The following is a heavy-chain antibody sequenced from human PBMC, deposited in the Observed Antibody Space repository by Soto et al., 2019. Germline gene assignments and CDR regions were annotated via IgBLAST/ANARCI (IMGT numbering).Heavy chain of an antibody. V-gene: IGHV3-53*01. CDR1: GFDVSGFY. D-gene: IGHD5-18*01. Sequence: PGVSLRLSCAASGFDVSGFYMNWVRQAPGKGLEWVSVIFTTGITYYADSVKGRFTISRDDPTNTLYLQMNSLRAEDTAVYYCARERYSYGFGYWGQGTVVTVSS. CDR2: IFTTGIT. J-gene: IGHJ4*02. CDR3: ARERYSYGFGY.